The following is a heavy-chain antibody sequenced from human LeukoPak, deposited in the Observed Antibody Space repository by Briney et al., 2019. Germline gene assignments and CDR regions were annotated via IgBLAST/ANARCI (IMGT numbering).Heavy chain of an antibody. Sequence: SETLSLTCTVSGGSISSYYWSWIRQPPGKGLEWIGYIYYSGSTNYNPSLKSRVTISVDTAKNQFSLKLSSVTAADTAVYYCARSPQYIAAAGGRWYFDLWGRGTLVTVSS. CDR2: IYYSGST. CDR1: GGSISSYY. D-gene: IGHD6-13*01. CDR3: ARSPQYIAAAGGRWYFDL. V-gene: IGHV4-59*01. J-gene: IGHJ2*01.